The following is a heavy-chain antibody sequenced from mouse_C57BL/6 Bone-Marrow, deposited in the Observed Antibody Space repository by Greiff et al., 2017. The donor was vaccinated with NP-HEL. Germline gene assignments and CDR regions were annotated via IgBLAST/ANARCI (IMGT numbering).Heavy chain of an antibody. J-gene: IGHJ4*01. V-gene: IGHV1-74*01. CDR1: GYTFTSYW. Sequence: QVQLQQSGAELVKPGASVKVSCKASGYTFTSYWMHWVKQRPGQGLEWIGRIYPSDSDTNYNQKFKGQATLTVDKSSSTTYMQLSSLTSEDSAVYYCAMGGGLSAMDYWGQGTSVTVSS. CDR2: IYPSDSDT. CDR3: AMGGGLSAMDY.